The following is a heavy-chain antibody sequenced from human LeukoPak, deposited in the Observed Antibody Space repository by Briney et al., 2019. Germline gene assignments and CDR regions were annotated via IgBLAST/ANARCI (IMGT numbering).Heavy chain of an antibody. CDR2: INPSGGST. J-gene: IGHJ6*02. D-gene: IGHD6-19*01. CDR1: GYTFTSYY. V-gene: IGHV1-46*01. CDR3: ARGGRAVAGTDYYGMDV. Sequence: ASVKVSCKASGYTFTSYYMHWVRQAPGQGLEWMGIINPSGGSTSYAQKFQGRVTVTRDTSTSTVYMELGSLRSEDTAVYYCARGGRAVAGTDYYGMDVWGQGTTVTVSS.